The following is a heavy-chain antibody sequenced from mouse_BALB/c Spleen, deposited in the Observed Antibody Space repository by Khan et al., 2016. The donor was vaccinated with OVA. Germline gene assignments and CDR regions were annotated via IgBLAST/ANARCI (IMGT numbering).Heavy chain of an antibody. Sequence: QVQLQQSGTELLSPGTSVKVSCKASGYAFADYLIDWVKQRPGQGLEWIGVINPGSGNTNYNEKFKGKATLTAAKSSSTAYMQLSSLTSDDSAVDFCARSGGYGEGVTYWGQGTSVTVS. CDR2: INPGSGNT. D-gene: IGHD2-2*01. J-gene: IGHJ4*01. CDR3: ARSGGYGEGVTY. CDR1: GYAFADYL. V-gene: IGHV1-54*01.